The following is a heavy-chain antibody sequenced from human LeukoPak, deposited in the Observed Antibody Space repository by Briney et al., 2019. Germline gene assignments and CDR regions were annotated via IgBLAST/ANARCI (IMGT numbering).Heavy chain of an antibody. V-gene: IGHV3-74*01. D-gene: IGHD3-3*01. Sequence: GGSLRLSCAASGFTFSTYWMHWVRQAPGKGLEWVSRINSDGSSTTYADSVKGRSSISRDNAKNTLYLHMSSLRAEDTGVYYCARAVRAHPPADFWGQGTLVTVSS. CDR2: INSDGSST. CDR3: ARAVRAHPPADF. J-gene: IGHJ4*02. CDR1: GFTFSTYW.